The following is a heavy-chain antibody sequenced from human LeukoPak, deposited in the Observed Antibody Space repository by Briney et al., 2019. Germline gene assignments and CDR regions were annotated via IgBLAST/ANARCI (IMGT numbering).Heavy chain of an antibody. Sequence: TGGSLRLSCEASGFPLSSYSINWVRQAPGKGLDWVSYISATGGNIYYLDSVKGRFTVSSDNARNSLFLQMNNARVEDTAFHYGVRLKGTYFDSWGPGDLGTVSS. J-gene: IGHJ4*02. CDR3: VRLKGTYFDS. CDR2: ISATGGNI. D-gene: IGHD1-1*01. CDR1: GFPLSSYS. V-gene: IGHV3-48*01.